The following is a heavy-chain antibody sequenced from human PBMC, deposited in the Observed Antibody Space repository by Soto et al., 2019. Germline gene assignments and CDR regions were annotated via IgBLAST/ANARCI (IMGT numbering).Heavy chain of an antibody. CDR1: GGSISSYY. D-gene: IGHD2-2*01. CDR2: IYYSGST. V-gene: IGHV4-59*01. Sequence: SETLSLTCTVSGGSISSYYWSWIRQPPGKGLEWIGYIYYSGSTNYNPSLKSRVTISVDTSKNQFYLKLSSVTAADTAVYYCARDQRYCSSTSCYGWFGPWGRGTMVTVSS. J-gene: IGHJ5*02. CDR3: ARDQRYCSSTSCYGWFGP.